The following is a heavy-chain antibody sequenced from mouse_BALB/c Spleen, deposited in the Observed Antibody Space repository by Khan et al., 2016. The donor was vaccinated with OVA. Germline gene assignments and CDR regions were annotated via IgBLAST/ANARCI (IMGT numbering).Heavy chain of an antibody. CDR2: ISYSGST. Sequence: EVQLQESGPGLVKPSQSLSLTCTVTGYSITSNYAWNWIRQFPGNKLEWMGYISYSGSTNYNPSLTSRISIPRDTSKNQFFLQLNSVTTEDTATYYCARGNYYGYAMDYWGQGTSITVSS. CDR1: GYSITSNYA. CDR3: ARGNYYGYAMDY. V-gene: IGHV3-2*02. D-gene: IGHD1-1*01. J-gene: IGHJ4*01.